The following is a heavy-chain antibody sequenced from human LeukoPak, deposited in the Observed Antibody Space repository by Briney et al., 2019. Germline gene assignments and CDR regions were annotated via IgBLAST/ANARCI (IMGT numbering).Heavy chain of an antibody. J-gene: IGHJ4*02. CDR2: IYYSGST. Sequence: ASETLSLTCTVSGGSFSSYYWGWIRQPPGKGLEWIGSIYYSGSTYYNPSLKSRVTISVDTSKNQFSLKLSSVTAADTAVYYCARPKVGATRGFDYWGQGTLVTVSS. CDR3: ARPKVGATRGFDY. CDR1: GGSFSSYY. V-gene: IGHV4-39*01. D-gene: IGHD1-26*01.